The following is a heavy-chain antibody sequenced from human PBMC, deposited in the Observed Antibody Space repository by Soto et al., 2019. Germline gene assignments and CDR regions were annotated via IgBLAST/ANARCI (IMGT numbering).Heavy chain of an antibody. CDR2: IDPSDSYT. D-gene: IGHD2-21*02. CDR1: EDNFTGYS. V-gene: IGHV5-10-1*01. J-gene: IGHJ6*02. CDR3: ATRGTAALGYYYYGMDV. Sequence: LKISCRKSEDNFTGYSTHLVRALPGNSLEWMGRIDPSDSYTNYSPSFQGHVTISADKSISTAYLQWSSLKASDTAMYYCATRGTAALGYYYYGMDVWGQGTTVKVSS.